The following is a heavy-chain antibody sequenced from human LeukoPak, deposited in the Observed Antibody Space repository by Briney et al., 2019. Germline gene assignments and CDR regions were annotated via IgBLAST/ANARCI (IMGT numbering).Heavy chain of an antibody. V-gene: IGHV1-2*02. Sequence: ASVKVSCKASGYTFTGYYMHWVRQAPGQGLEWMGWINPNSGGTNYAQKFQGRVTMTRDTSISTAYMELSRLRSDDTAVYYCAREDCRREMATICWFDPWGQGTLVTVSS. D-gene: IGHD5-24*01. CDR3: AREDCRREMATICWFDP. CDR2: INPNSGGT. CDR1: GYTFTGYY. J-gene: IGHJ5*02.